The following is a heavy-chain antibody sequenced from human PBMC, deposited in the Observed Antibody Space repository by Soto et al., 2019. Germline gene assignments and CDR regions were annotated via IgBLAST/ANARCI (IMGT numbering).Heavy chain of an antibody. CDR2: IKQAGSEK. V-gene: IGHV3-7*01. CDR3: AREKRANGYFDY. CDR1: GFTFSAYW. Sequence: GGSLRLSCAASGFTFSAYWMSWVRQAPGKGQEWVANIKQAGSEKYYVDSVNGRFIISRDDAKNSLFLQVNSLRVEDTAVYYCAREKRANGYFDYWGQGTLVTVSS. D-gene: IGHD6-25*01. J-gene: IGHJ4*02.